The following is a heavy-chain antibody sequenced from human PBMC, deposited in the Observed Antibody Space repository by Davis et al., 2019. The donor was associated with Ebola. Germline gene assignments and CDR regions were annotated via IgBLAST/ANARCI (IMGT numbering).Heavy chain of an antibody. CDR1: GFVFSRYV. Sequence: GESLKIPCAASGFVFSRYVMSWVRRAPGKGLEWVSTLGLSADTYYADSVKGRFTISRDNSENMLYLQINSLRAEDTAVYYCAKDRLRLWLGEPSGQGTLVTISS. D-gene: IGHD3-10*01. CDR2: LGLSADT. V-gene: IGHV3-23*01. CDR3: AKDRLRLWLGEP. J-gene: IGHJ5*02.